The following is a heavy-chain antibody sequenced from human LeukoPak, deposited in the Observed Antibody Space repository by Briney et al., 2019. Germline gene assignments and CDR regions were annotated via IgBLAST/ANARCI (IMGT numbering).Heavy chain of an antibody. Sequence: GGSLRLSCAASGFTFSSYWMSWVRQAPGKGLEWVANIKQDGSEKYYVDSVKGRFTISRDNAKNSLYLQMNSLRAEDTAVYYCVREGQYCSGTSCYTHDAFDIWGQGTMVTVSS. V-gene: IGHV3-7*01. J-gene: IGHJ3*02. CDR1: GFTFSSYW. CDR2: IKQDGSEK. CDR3: VREGQYCSGTSCYTHDAFDI. D-gene: IGHD2-2*02.